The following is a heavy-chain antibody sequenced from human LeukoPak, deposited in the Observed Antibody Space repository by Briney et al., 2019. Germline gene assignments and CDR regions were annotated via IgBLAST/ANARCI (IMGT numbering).Heavy chain of an antibody. CDR3: ARGRQDVTMIVVVMTAVSYYLDV. J-gene: IGHJ6*03. Sequence: PWETLSLTCAVWGGSLSGYYWTWIRQTREKGREWLAEMTRSGSTHYNPSLERRVTISLDTSENQFSLDLSSVTAEDTAVYYCARGRQDVTMIVVVMTAVSYYLDVWGKGTTVTVS. D-gene: IGHD3-22*01. CDR1: GGSLSGYY. CDR2: MTRSGST. V-gene: IGHV4-34*01.